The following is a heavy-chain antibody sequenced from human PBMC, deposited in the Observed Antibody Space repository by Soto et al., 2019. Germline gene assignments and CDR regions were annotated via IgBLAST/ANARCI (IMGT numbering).Heavy chain of an antibody. CDR3: TARGGDSLQDI. J-gene: IGHJ4*02. V-gene: IGHV3-73*01. Sequence: EVQLVESGGGLVQPGGSLKVSCAGLGFNFSDSALHWVRQPSGKGLEWIGRIRGRSKKFATSYATSVRGRFSLSRDVFRNTAYLQMNSLRDDDTGVYFCTARGGDSLQDIWGQGTLVTVSS. CDR2: IRGRSKKFAT. D-gene: IGHD4-17*01. CDR1: GFNFSDSA.